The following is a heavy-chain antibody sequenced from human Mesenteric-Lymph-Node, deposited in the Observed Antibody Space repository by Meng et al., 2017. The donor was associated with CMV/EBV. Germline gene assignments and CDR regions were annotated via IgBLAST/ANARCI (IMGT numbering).Heavy chain of an antibody. CDR3: TQTLVVPPHHTAY. J-gene: IGHJ4*02. V-gene: IGHV3-74*01. D-gene: IGHD2-21*01. CDR2: NREGSNT. Sequence: NREGSNTNCADFVKGRFTVSRDNAKNIVFLRVIVLRSEDTAIYYCTQTLVVPPHHTAYWGQGALVTVSS.